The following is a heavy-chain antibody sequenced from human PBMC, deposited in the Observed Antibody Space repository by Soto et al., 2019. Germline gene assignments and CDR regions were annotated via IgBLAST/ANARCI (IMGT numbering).Heavy chain of an antibody. CDR3: ARDSPTEISFDY. V-gene: IGHV3-33*01. Sequence: SGGGVVQPGRSLRLSCAASGFTFSSYGMHWVRQAPGKGLEWVAVIWYDGSNKYYADSVKGRFTISRDNSKNTLYLQMNSLRAEDTAVYYCARDSPTEISFDYWGQGTLVTVSS. J-gene: IGHJ4*02. CDR2: IWYDGSNK. D-gene: IGHD1-26*01. CDR1: GFTFSSYG.